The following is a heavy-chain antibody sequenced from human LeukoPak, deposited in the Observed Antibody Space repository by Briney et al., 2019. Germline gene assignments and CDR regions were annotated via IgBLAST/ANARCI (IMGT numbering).Heavy chain of an antibody. D-gene: IGHD4-11*01. CDR1: GGSISSSNW. CDR3: ASFDDYLYYYGMDV. Sequence: SGTLSLTCAVSGGSISSSNWWSWVRQPPGKGLEWIGEIYHSGSTNCNPSLKSRVTISVDKSKNQFSLKLSSVTAADTAVYYCASFDDYLYYYGMDVWGQGTTVTVSS. J-gene: IGHJ6*02. V-gene: IGHV4-4*02. CDR2: IYHSGST.